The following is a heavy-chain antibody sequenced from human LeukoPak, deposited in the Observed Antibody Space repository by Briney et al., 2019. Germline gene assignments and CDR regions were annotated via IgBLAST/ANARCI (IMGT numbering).Heavy chain of an antibody. J-gene: IGHJ4*02. CDR2: IYYSGTT. CDR3: ASDSKSAAVSDY. CDR1: GGSILSSSYY. Sequence: PSETLSLTCTVSGGSILSSSYYWGWIRQPPGKGLEWIGSIYYSGTTYYNPSLKSRVTISVDTSKNQFSLKLSSVTAADTAVYYCASDSKSAAVSDYWGQGTLVTVSS. D-gene: IGHD4-11*01. V-gene: IGHV4-39*07.